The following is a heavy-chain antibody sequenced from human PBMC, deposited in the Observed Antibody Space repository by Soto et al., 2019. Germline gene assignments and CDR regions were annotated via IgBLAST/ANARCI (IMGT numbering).Heavy chain of an antibody. V-gene: IGHV3-23*01. J-gene: IGHJ4*02. Sequence: PGGSLRLSCATSGFTFSSYAMSWVRQAPGKGLEWVSAISGSGGSTYYADSVKGRFTISRDNSKNTLYLQMNSLRAEDTAVYYCAKVDPGRDTAMVTNYWGQGTLVTAPQ. D-gene: IGHD5-18*01. CDR1: GFTFSSYA. CDR3: AKVDPGRDTAMVTNY. CDR2: ISGSGGST.